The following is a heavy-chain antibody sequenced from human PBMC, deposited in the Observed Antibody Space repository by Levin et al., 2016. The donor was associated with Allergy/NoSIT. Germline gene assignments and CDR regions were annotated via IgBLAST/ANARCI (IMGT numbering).Heavy chain of an antibody. CDR3: ARDLSQSGSGVWFDY. D-gene: IGHD6-19*01. J-gene: IGHJ5*01. CDR2: ISYDGSNK. Sequence: GGSLRLSCVASGFTFSHYALNWVRQAPGKGLEWVAFISYDGSNKYSADSVEGRFTISRDNSKNTLYLQMNSLRTEDTAVYYCARDLSQSGSGVWFDYWGQGTLVTVSS. CDR1: GFTFSHYA. V-gene: IGHV3-30*04.